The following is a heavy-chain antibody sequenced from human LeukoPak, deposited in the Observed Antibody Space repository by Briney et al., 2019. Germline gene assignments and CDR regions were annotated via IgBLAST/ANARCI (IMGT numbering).Heavy chain of an antibody. CDR2: ISYDGRNK. CDR3: ARPAHGGWSHDAFDI. Sequence: PGGSLRLSCAASGFTFSSYAMHWVRQAPGKGLEWVAVISYDGRNKYYADSVKGRFTISRDNAKNTLYLQMSSLRAEDTAVYYCARPAHGGWSHDAFDIWGQGTTVTVSS. CDR1: GFTFSSYA. J-gene: IGHJ3*02. V-gene: IGHV3-30*04. D-gene: IGHD4-23*01.